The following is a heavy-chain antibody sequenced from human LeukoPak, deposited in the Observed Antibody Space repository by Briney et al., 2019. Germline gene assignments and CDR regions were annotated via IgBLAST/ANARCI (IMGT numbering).Heavy chain of an antibody. Sequence: GGSLRLSCAASGFTFSSYAMSWVRQAPGKGLEWVSLISWDGGSTYYADSVKGRFTISRDNSKNSLYLQMNSLRAEDTALYYCAKGGYYYGSGNYLYYFDYWGQGTLVTVSS. CDR1: GFTFSSYA. CDR2: ISWDGGST. CDR3: AKGGYYYGSGNYLYYFDY. D-gene: IGHD3-10*01. V-gene: IGHV3-43D*04. J-gene: IGHJ4*02.